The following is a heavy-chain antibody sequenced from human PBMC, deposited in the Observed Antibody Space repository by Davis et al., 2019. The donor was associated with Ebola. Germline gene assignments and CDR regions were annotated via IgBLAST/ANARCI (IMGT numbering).Heavy chain of an antibody. V-gene: IGHV3-30*18. D-gene: IGHD3-16*01. CDR1: GFTFSSYG. CDR2: ISYDGSNK. Sequence: GESLKISCAASGFTFSSYGMHWVRQAPGKGLEWVAVISYDGSNKYYADSVKGRFTISRDNSKNTLYLQRNSLRAEDTAVYYCAKEMGMMYFDYWGQGTLVTVSS. CDR3: AKEMGMMYFDY. J-gene: IGHJ4*02.